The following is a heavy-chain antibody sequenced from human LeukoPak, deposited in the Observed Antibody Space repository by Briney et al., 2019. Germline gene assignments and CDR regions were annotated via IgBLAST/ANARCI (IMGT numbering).Heavy chain of an antibody. Sequence: ASVKVSCKASGYTFTSYGISWVRQAPGQGLEWMAWISAYSGNTKYAQKIQGRVTMTTDTSTSTSYMELRSLRSDDTGVYYCARDAVSTVTAGGIDYWGQGTLVTVSS. CDR1: GYTFTSYG. D-gene: IGHD2-21*02. J-gene: IGHJ4*02. CDR3: ARDAVSTVTAGGIDY. V-gene: IGHV1-18*01. CDR2: ISAYSGNT.